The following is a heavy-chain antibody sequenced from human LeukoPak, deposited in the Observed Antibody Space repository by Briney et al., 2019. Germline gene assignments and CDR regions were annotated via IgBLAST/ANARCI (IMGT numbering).Heavy chain of an antibody. Sequence: ASVKVSCKASGYTFTGYYMHWVRQAPGQGLEWMGWINPNSGGTNYAQKFQGRVTMTRDTSTSTVYMELSSLRSEDTAVYYCARKDSHDYWGQGTLVTVSS. J-gene: IGHJ4*02. CDR3: ARKDSHDY. D-gene: IGHD5-18*01. CDR2: INPNSGGT. CDR1: GYTFTGYY. V-gene: IGHV1-2*02.